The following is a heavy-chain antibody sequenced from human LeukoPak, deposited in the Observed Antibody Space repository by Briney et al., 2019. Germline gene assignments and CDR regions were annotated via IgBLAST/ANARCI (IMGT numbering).Heavy chain of an antibody. J-gene: IGHJ5*02. CDR3: ARGYITRTTVTTLRYNWFDP. V-gene: IGHV4-59*12. D-gene: IGHD4-17*01. CDR2: IYYSGST. Sequence: SETLSLTCTVSGGSISSYYWSWIRQPPGKGLEYIGYIYYSGSTNYNPSLKSRVTISVDTSKNQFSLKLSSVTAADTAVYYCARGYITRTTVTTLRYNWFDPWGQGTLVTVPS. CDR1: GGSISSYY.